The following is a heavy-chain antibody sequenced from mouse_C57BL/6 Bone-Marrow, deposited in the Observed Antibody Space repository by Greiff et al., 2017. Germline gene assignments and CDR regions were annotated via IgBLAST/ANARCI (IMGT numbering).Heavy chain of an antibody. CDR1: GYAFTNYL. Sequence: VQLQESGAELVRPGTSVKVSCKASGYAFTNYLLEWVKQRPGQGLEWIGVINPGSGGTNYNEKFKGKATLTADKSSSTAYMQLSSLTSEDSAVYFCARGSITTVVAKDWYFDVWGTGTTVTVSS. V-gene: IGHV1-54*01. J-gene: IGHJ1*03. CDR2: INPGSGGT. CDR3: ARGSITTVVAKDWYFDV. D-gene: IGHD1-1*01.